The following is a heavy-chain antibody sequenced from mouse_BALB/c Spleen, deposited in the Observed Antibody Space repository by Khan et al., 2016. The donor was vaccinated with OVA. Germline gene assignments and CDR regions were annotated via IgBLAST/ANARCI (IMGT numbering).Heavy chain of an antibody. CDR1: GFSLSTSGMG. J-gene: IGHJ2*01. CDR3: VRRAYFNGSVYLDY. V-gene: IGHV8-12*01. D-gene: IGHD1-1*01. Sequence: QVQLKESGPGILQPSQTLSLTCSFSGFSLSTSGMGVSWIRQPSGKGLEWLAHIYWDDEKRYNPSLKSRLTISKDTSRNQVFLKITSVDTADTATYYCVRRAYFNGSVYLDYWGQGTTLTVSS. CDR2: IYWDDEK.